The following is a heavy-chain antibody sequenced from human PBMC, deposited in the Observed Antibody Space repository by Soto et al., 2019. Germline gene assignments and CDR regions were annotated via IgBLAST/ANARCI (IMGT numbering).Heavy chain of an antibody. D-gene: IGHD2-2*01. Sequence: EVQLLESGGGLVQPGGSLSPPGPAFGSTFTNYARTWVRRAPGKGREWSYLIRGGGGVTYYADSVKGRFTISRDNSKNTLYLQMNSLRAEDTAVYYCAKKASCGSTSCYLPNDYYYFYGMDVWGQGTTVTVSS. CDR1: GSTFTNYA. J-gene: IGHJ6*02. CDR2: IRGGGGVT. CDR3: AKKASCGSTSCYLPNDYYYFYGMDV. V-gene: IGHV3-23*01.